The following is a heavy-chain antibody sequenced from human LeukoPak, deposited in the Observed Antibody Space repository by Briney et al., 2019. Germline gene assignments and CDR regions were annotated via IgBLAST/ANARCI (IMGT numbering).Heavy chain of an antibody. CDR2: ISGSGGST. V-gene: IGHV3-23*01. Sequence: GGSLRLSCAASGFTFSSYAMSWVRQAPGKGLEWVSAISGSGGSTYYADSVKGRFTISRDNSKNTLYLQMNSLRAEDTAVYYCARSKSGYYYTFDYWGQGTLVTVSS. CDR1: GFTFSSYA. D-gene: IGHD3-22*01. CDR3: ARSKSGYYYTFDY. J-gene: IGHJ4*02.